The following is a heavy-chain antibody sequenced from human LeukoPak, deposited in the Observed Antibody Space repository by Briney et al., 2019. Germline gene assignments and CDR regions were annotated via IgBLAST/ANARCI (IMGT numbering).Heavy chain of an antibody. V-gene: IGHV4-59*01. J-gene: IGHJ5*02. Sequence: PSETLSLTCTVSGGSISSYYWSWIPQPPGEGLEWIGYIYYSGSTNYNPSLKSRVTISVDTSKNQFSLKLSSVTAADTAVYYCVRDIAAAGGWLDPWGQGTLVTVSS. D-gene: IGHD6-13*01. CDR3: VRDIAAAGGWLDP. CDR1: GGSISSYY. CDR2: IYYSGST.